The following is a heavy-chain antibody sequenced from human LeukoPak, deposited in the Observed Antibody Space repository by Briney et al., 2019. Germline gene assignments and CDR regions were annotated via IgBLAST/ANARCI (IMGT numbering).Heavy chain of an antibody. D-gene: IGHD3-9*01. Sequence: ASVKVSCKASGYTFTGYYMHWVRQAPGQGLEWMGWINPNSGGTNYAQKFQGRVTMTTDTSTSTAYMELRSLRSDDTAVYYCARDQSLYYDILTGYLYFDYWGQGTLVTVSS. CDR3: ARDQSLYYDILTGYLYFDY. CDR1: GYTFTGYY. V-gene: IGHV1-2*02. CDR2: INPNSGGT. J-gene: IGHJ4*02.